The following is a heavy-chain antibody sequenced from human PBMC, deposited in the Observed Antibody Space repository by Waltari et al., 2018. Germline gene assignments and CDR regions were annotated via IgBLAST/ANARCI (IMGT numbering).Heavy chain of an antibody. CDR3: ARHDTVAAGMEYYFDY. V-gene: IGHV4-38-2*01. Sequence: QVQLQESGPGLVKPSETLSLTCAVSGYSISSGYYWGWIRQPPGKGLEWIGSIYHSGSTYYNPSLKSRVTISVDTSKNQFSLKLSSVTAADTAVYYCARHDTVAAGMEYYFDYWGQGTLVTVSS. D-gene: IGHD6-13*01. CDR2: IYHSGST. J-gene: IGHJ4*02. CDR1: GYSISSGYY.